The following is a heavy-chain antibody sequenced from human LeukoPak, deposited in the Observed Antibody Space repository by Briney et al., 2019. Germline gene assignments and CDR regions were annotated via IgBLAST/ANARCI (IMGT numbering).Heavy chain of an antibody. Sequence: GGPLRLSCAASGLTFSTYAMSWVRQAPRKGLEWASVVSGSGGTTYYADSVKGRVTISRDNSKNTLFMQMDSLRAEDTAIYYCAKQPTIWEPCDYWGQGTLVTVSS. V-gene: IGHV3-23*01. J-gene: IGHJ4*02. CDR1: GLTFSTYA. CDR3: AKQPTIWEPCDY. D-gene: IGHD1-14*01. CDR2: VSGSGGTT.